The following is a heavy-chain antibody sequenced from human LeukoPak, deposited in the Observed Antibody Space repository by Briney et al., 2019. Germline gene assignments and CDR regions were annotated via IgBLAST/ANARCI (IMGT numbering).Heavy chain of an antibody. CDR3: AGLIAVAGTNAFDI. Sequence: PSETLSLTCAVSGYSISSGYYWAWIRQPPGKGLERIGSIYHSGSTYYNPSLKSRVTISVDTSKNQFSLKLSSVTAADTAVYYCAGLIAVAGTNAFDIWGQGTMVTVSS. J-gene: IGHJ3*02. CDR1: GYSISSGYY. V-gene: IGHV4-38-2*01. D-gene: IGHD6-19*01. CDR2: IYHSGST.